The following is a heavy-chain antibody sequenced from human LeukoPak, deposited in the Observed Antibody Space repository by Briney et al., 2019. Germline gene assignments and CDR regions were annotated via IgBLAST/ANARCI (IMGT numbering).Heavy chain of an antibody. Sequence: GGSLRLSCAASGFTFSSYGMHWVRQSPGKGLEWVAVIWYDGSNKYYADSVKGRFTISRDNSKNTLYLQMNSLRAEDTAVYYCARDIGITMVRGARAGYFDYWGQGTLVTVSS. CDR3: ARDIGITMVRGARAGYFDY. CDR1: GFTFSSYG. J-gene: IGHJ4*02. V-gene: IGHV3-33*01. CDR2: IWYDGSNK. D-gene: IGHD3-10*01.